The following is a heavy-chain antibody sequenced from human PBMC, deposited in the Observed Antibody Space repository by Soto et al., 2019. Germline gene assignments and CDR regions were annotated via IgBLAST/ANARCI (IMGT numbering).Heavy chain of an antibody. CDR2: IKSKTDGGTT. Sequence: PGGSLRLSCAASGFTFSNAWMNWVRQAPGKGLEWVGRIKSKTDGGTTDYAAPVKGRFTISRDDSKNTLYLQMNSLKTEDTAVYYCTTERERSYYGRGPRLDFDYWGQGTLVTVSS. CDR3: TTERERSYYGRGPRLDFDY. J-gene: IGHJ4*02. V-gene: IGHV3-15*07. CDR1: GFTFSNAW. D-gene: IGHD1-26*01.